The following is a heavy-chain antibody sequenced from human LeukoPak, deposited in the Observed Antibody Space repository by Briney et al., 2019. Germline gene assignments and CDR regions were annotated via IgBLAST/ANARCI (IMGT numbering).Heavy chain of an antibody. D-gene: IGHD3-16*02. Sequence: ASVKVSCKASGYTFTSYVISRVRQAPGQGLEWMGWISAYNGNTNYAQELQGRVTMTTDTSTSTAYMELRSLRSDDTAVYYCAREGDYVWGSYRLPLDYWGQGTLVTVSS. CDR3: AREGDYVWGSYRLPLDY. J-gene: IGHJ4*02. V-gene: IGHV1-18*01. CDR1: GYTFTSYV. CDR2: ISAYNGNT.